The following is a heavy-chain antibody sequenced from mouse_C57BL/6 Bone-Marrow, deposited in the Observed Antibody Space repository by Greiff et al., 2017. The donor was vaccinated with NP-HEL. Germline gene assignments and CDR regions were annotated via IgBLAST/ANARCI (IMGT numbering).Heavy chain of an antibody. Sequence: EVQLVESGGGLVQPGGSLSLSCAASGFTFTDYYMSWVRQPPGKALEWMGYIRNKANGYRTEYSASVKGRFTISRDNSQSILYLQMNALRAEDSATYYCARSSNVSIEYFDVWGTGTTVTVSS. D-gene: IGHD1-1*01. CDR1: GFTFTDYY. CDR2: IRNKANGYRT. J-gene: IGHJ1*03. V-gene: IGHV7-3*01. CDR3: ARSSNVSIEYFDV.